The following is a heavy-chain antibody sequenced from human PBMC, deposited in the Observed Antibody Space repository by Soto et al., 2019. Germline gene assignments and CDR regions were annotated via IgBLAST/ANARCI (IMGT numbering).Heavy chain of an antibody. V-gene: IGHV5-51*01. J-gene: IGHJ4*02. CDR2: IYPGDPDT. CDR3: AILEVSECNYFEY. CDR1: GYSFTSYW. Sequence: PGESLKISCKGSGYSFTSYWIAWVRQMPVKGLEGMGIIYPGDPDTRYPPSFQGKVTISADKSTSTAYLQWSRLKASDTAMYSCAILEVSECNYFEYWGQGPLVTVSS.